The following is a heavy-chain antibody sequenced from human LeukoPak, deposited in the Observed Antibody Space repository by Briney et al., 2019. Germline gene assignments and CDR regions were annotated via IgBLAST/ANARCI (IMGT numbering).Heavy chain of an antibody. J-gene: IGHJ4*02. CDR3: ALLAVASDFDY. Sequence: PGGSLRLSCAVSGFPFSIYEMNWVRQAPGKGLEWVSNIGSSGTTTYYADSVKGRFSISRDNAKSSLYLRMNSLRVEDTAVYYCALLAVASDFDYWGQGALVTVSS. CDR2: IGSSGTTT. V-gene: IGHV3-48*03. D-gene: IGHD6-19*01. CDR1: GFPFSIYE.